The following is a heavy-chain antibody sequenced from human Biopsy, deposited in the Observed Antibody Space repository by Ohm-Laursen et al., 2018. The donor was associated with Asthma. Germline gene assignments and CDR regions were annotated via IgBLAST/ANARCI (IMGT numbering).Heavy chain of an antibody. V-gene: IGHV4-34*01. J-gene: IGHJ6*02. CDR1: PGSFSGFF. CDR2: TNERGVT. CDR3: ARGPELDV. Sequence: TLSLTCDVYPGSFSGFFWTWIRQSPGKGLEWIGETNERGVTNNNPSLKSRVIISIDTYWNRVSVNLTSVTAADTAVYYCARGPELDVWGQGTTVTVSS.